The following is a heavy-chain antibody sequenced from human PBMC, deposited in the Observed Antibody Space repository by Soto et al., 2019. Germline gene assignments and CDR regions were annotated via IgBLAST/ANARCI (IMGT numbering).Heavy chain of an antibody. Sequence: QVRLQQWGAGLLKPSETLPLTCAVYGGSFSDYYWSWVRQPPGKGLEWIGEINHSGSTNYNPSLKSRVTISVDTSKNQFSLKLNSVTAADTAVYYWAREVPYRYFDLWGRGTPVTVSS. J-gene: IGHJ2*01. CDR3: AREVPYRYFDL. CDR2: INHSGST. CDR1: GGSFSDYY. V-gene: IGHV4-34*01. D-gene: IGHD3-10*01.